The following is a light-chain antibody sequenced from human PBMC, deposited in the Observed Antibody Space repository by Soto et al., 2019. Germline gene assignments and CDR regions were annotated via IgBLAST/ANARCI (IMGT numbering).Light chain of an antibody. V-gene: IGKV3-11*01. CDR1: QSVSSY. CDR3: QQRSNWPPEIT. CDR2: DAS. Sequence: EIVLTQSPATLSLSPGERATLSCRASQSVSSYLAWYQQKPGQAPRLLIYDASNSATGIPARFSGSGSGTDFSLTISSLEPEDFAVYYGQQRSNWPPEITFGPGTKVDIK. J-gene: IGKJ3*01.